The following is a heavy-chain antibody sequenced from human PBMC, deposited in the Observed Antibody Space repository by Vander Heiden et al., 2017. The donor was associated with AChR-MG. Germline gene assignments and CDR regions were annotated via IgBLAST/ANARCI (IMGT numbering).Heavy chain of an antibody. D-gene: IGHD3-3*01. CDR2: IYYSGST. CDR1: GGSISSYY. Sequence: QAQLRESGPGLVKPSETLSLTCTVSGGSISSYYWSWIRQPPGKGLEWIGYIYYSGSTNYNPSLKSRVTISVDTSKNQFSLKLSSVTAADTAVYYCARSEPPSGGPTYYDFWSGYNYGMDVWGQGTTVTVSS. CDR3: ARSEPPSGGPTYYDFWSGYNYGMDV. V-gene: IGHV4-59*01. J-gene: IGHJ6*02.